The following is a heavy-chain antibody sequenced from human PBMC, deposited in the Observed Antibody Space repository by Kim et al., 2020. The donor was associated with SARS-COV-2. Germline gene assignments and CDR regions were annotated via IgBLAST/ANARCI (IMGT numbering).Heavy chain of an antibody. CDR2: IYSGVST. V-gene: IGHV3-53*01. Sequence: GGSLRLSCAASGFTVSSNYMSWVRQAPGKGLEWVSVIYSGVSTYDADSGKCRFTISRDNSKNTLYLQMNSLRAVDTAVYYCARDLYYSDSRGWDAFDIWGQGTMVTVSS. CDR1: GFTVSSNY. D-gene: IGHD3-22*01. J-gene: IGHJ3*02. CDR3: ARDLYYSDSRGWDAFDI.